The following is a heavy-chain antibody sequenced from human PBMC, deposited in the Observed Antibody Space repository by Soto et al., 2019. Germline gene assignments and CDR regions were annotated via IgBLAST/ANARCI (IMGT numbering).Heavy chain of an antibody. Sequence: QVQLVESGGGVVQPGKSLRLSCAASGFTFSTYGMHWVRQAPGKGLEWVAVIWYDGSNKYHGDSLKGRFTISRDNSKNTLYLQIYNLRAEDTAVYYCGRDGALGDTAVVDSWGQGTLVTVSS. CDR3: GRDGALGDTAVVDS. D-gene: IGHD5-18*01. CDR1: GFTFSTYG. CDR2: IWYDGSNK. J-gene: IGHJ4*02. V-gene: IGHV3-33*01.